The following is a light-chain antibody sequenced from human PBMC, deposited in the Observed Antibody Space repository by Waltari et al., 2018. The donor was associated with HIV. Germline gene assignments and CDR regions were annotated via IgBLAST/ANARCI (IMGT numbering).Light chain of an antibody. CDR1: GSNIGTGYD. J-gene: IGLJ2*01. CDR2: GDT. Sequence: QFVLTQPPSVSGAPGQRVTISCTGSGSNIGTGYDVHWYQQLPGTAPKLLIFGDTNRPSGVPDRFSGSKSGTSASLAITGLQPEDEADYYCQSYDSSLSGSVFGGGTKLTVL. CDR3: QSYDSSLSGSV. V-gene: IGLV1-40*01.